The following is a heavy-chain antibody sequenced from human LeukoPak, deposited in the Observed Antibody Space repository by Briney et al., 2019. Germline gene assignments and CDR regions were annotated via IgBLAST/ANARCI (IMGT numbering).Heavy chain of an antibody. Sequence: PGGSLRLSCAASGFTFSSYSMNWVRQAPGKGLEWVSSISSSSSYIYYADSVKGRFTISRENAKNSLYLQMNSLRAEDTAVYYCARGTATRYCSSTSCPLDYWGQGTLVTVSS. D-gene: IGHD2-2*01. CDR1: GFTFSSYS. CDR3: ARGTATRYCSSTSCPLDY. V-gene: IGHV3-21*01. J-gene: IGHJ4*02. CDR2: ISSSSSYI.